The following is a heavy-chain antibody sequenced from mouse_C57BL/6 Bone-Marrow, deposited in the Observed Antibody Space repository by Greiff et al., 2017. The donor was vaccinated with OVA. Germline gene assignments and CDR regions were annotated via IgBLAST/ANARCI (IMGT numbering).Heavy chain of an antibody. CDR1: GYTFTDYE. V-gene: IGHV1-15*01. D-gene: IGHD3-2*02. CDR2: IDPDTGGT. Sequence: VQLQQSGAELVRPGASVTLSCKASGYTFTDYEMHWVKQTPVHGLEWIGAIDPDTGGTAYNQKFKGKAILTADKSSSTAYMELRSLTSEDSAVYYCTTPPAAQATGYAMDYWGQGTSVTVSS. J-gene: IGHJ4*01. CDR3: TTPPAAQATGYAMDY.